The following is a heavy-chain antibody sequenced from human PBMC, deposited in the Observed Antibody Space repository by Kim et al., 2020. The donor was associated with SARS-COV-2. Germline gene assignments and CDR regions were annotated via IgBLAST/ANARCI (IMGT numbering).Heavy chain of an antibody. D-gene: IGHD3-16*01. CDR2: ITCGGGSE. Sequence: GGSLRLSCAASGFTFTDYAMNWVRQAPGKGLEWVSVITCGGGSEYYADSVKGRFTISRDNSKNTLYLQMNSLRAEDTALYYCAKEWGMYTRNTGGDYFDHWGQGTLVTVSS. CDR3: AKEWGMYTRNTGGDYFDH. CDR1: GFTFTDYA. J-gene: IGHJ4*02. V-gene: IGHV3-23*01.